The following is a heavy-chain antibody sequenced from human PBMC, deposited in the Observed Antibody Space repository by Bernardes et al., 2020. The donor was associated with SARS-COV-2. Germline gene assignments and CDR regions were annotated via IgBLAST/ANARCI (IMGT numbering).Heavy chain of an antibody. CDR3: AIIMVGPTNYYYYYGMDV. V-gene: IGHV1-8*01. CDR2: MNPNSGNT. Sequence: ASVKVSCKASGYTFTAYDISWVRQATGQGLEWMGWMNPNSGNTGYAQKFQGRVTMTRDTSISTAYMELSSLTSDDTAVYFCAIIMVGPTNYYYYYGMDVWGQGTTVTVSS. D-gene: IGHD1-26*01. CDR1: GYTFTAYD. J-gene: IGHJ6*02.